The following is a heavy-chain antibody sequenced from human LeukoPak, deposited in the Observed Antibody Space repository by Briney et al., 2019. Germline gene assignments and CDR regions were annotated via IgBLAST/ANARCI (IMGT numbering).Heavy chain of an antibody. CDR2: IRSKANRYAT. Sequence: GGSLRLSCAASGFTFSGSAMHWVRQASGKGLEWVGRIRSKANRYATAYAASVKGRFTISRDDSKNTAYLQMNSLKTEDTAVYCCTRLRDLMQYPHHPPNYYYYYMDVWGKGTTVTVSS. D-gene: IGHD2-2*01. CDR1: GFTFSGSA. CDR3: TRLRDLMQYPHHPPNYYYYYMDV. J-gene: IGHJ6*03. V-gene: IGHV3-73*01.